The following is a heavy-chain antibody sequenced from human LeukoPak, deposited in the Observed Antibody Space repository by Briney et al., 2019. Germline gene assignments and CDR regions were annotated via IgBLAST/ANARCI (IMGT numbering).Heavy chain of an antibody. CDR3: ARGFLGIRGPFDY. V-gene: IGHV3-74*01. D-gene: IGHD3-16*01. Sequence: SGGSLRLSCAASGFTFSSYWMHWVRQAPGKGLVWVSRINSDGSSTSYADSVKGRFTISRDNAKNTLYLQMNSLRAEDTAVYYCARGFLGIRGPFDYWGQGTLVTVSS. J-gene: IGHJ4*02. CDR1: GFTFSSYW. CDR2: INSDGSST.